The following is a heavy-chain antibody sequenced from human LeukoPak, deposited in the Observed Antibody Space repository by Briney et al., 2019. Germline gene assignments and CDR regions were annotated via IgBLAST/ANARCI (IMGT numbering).Heavy chain of an antibody. V-gene: IGHV3-74*01. Sequence: GGSLRLSCAASGFTFSNTWMHWVRLVPGKGLVWVSRINTDGSSTTYADSVKGRFTISRDNAKNTLYLQMNSLSAEDTAVYYCARGYSSSYRIDYWGQGTLVTVSS. CDR2: INTDGSST. CDR1: GFTFSNTW. CDR3: ARGYSSSYRIDY. D-gene: IGHD6-6*01. J-gene: IGHJ4*02.